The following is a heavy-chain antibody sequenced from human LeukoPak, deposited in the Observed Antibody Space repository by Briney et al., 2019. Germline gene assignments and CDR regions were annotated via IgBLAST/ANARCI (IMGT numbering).Heavy chain of an antibody. D-gene: IGHD6-6*01. J-gene: IGHJ6*03. Sequence: VGSLRLSCAASGFTLSSYAMSWVGQAPGKGLEWASAIRGSGGSTYYDDSVKGRFTISRDNSKNTLYLKMNSLRAEDTAVYYCAKDLLAARGYYMDVWGKGTTVTVSS. CDR2: IRGSGGST. CDR3: AKDLLAARGYYMDV. V-gene: IGHV3-23*01. CDR1: GFTLSSYA.